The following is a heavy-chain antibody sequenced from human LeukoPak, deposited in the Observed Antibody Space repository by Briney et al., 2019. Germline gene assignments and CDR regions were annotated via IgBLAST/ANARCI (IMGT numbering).Heavy chain of an antibody. CDR1: GGSFSGYY. V-gene: IGHV4-34*01. Sequence: SETLSLTCAVYGGSFSGYYWSWIRQPPGKGLEWIGEINHSGSTNYNPSLKSRVTISVDTSKNQFSLELSSVTAADTAVYYCARDLMYYYDSSGYHAAFDIWGQGTMVTVSS. CDR2: INHSGST. D-gene: IGHD3-22*01. CDR3: ARDLMYYYDSSGYHAAFDI. J-gene: IGHJ3*02.